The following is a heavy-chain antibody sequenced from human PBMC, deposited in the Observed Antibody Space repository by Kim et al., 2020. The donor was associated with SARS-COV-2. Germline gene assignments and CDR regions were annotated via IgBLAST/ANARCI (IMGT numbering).Heavy chain of an antibody. CDR3: ARDSYRDWLRPDPLDY. V-gene: IGHV1-18*04. D-gene: IGHD5-12*01. CDR1: GYTFTSYG. Sequence: ASVKVSCKASGYTFTSYGISWVRQAPGQGLEWMGWISAYNGNTNYAQKLQGRVTMTTDTSTSTAYMELRSLRSDDTAVYYCARDSYRDWLRPDPLDYWGQGTRGTVSS. J-gene: IGHJ4*02. CDR2: ISAYNGNT.